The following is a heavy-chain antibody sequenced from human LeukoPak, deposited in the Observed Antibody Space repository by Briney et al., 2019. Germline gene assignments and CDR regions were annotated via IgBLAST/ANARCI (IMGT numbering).Heavy chain of an antibody. CDR3: ARHRRVAAGGILHWFDP. D-gene: IGHD6-13*01. V-gene: IGHV4-39*01. CDR2: IYYSGST. J-gene: IGHJ5*02. Sequence: SETLSLTCTVSGGSSSSSSYYWGWLRQPPGKGLEWIGSIYYSGSTYYNPSLKSRVTISIDTSRNQFSLKLSSVTAAVTAVYYCARHRRVAAGGILHWFDPWGQGTLVTVSS. CDR1: GGSSSSSSYY.